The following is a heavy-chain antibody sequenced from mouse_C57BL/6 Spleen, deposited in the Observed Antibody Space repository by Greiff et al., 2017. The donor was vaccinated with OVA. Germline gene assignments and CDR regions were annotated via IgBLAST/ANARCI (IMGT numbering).Heavy chain of an antibody. CDR1: GYAFTNYL. CDR2: INPGSGGT. CDR3: ARSIPSHWYFDV. V-gene: IGHV1-54*01. J-gene: IGHJ1*03. Sequence: VQLQQSGAELVRPGTSVKVSCKASGYAFTNYLIEWVKQRPGQGLEWIGVINPGSGGTNYNEKFKGKATLTADKSSSTAYMQLSSLTSEDSAVXVCARSIPSHWYFDVWGTGTTVTVSS.